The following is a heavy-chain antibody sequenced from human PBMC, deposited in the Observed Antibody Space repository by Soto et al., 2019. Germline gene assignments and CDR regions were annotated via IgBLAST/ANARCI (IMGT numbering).Heavy chain of an antibody. CDR1: GFTVSSNY. Sequence: ESGGGLVQPGGSLRLSCAASGFTVSSNYMSWVRQAPGKGLEWVSVIYSGGSTYYADSVKGRFTISRDNSKNTLYLQMNSLRAEDTAVYYCAALNHYYYYMDVWGKGTTVTVSS. CDR2: IYSGGST. V-gene: IGHV3-66*01. CDR3: AALNHYYYYMDV. J-gene: IGHJ6*03.